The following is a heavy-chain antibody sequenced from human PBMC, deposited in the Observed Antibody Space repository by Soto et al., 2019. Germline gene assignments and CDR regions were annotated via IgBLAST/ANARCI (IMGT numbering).Heavy chain of an antibody. D-gene: IGHD6-6*01. V-gene: IGHV4-34*01. CDR1: GGSFSGYY. CDR3: ARARPIDYYYYGMDV. CDR2: INHSGST. J-gene: IGHJ6*02. Sequence: SETLSLTCAVYGGSFSGYYWSWIRQPPGKGLEWIGEINHSGSTNYNPSLKSRVTISVDTSKNQFSLKLSSVTAADTAVYYCARARPIDYYYYGMDVWGQGTTVTVSS.